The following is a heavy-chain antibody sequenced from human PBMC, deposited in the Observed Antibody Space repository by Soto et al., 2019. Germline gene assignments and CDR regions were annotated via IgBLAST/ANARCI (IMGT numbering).Heavy chain of an antibody. V-gene: IGHV3-30*18. CDR3: AKDGNAFCGGDCFPPVWYFDL. CDR2: ISYAGSNK. J-gene: IGHJ2*01. D-gene: IGHD2-21*02. Sequence: QVQLVESGGGVVQPGRSLRLSCAASGFTFSSYGMHWVRQAPGKGLEWVAVISYAGSNKYYADSAKGRFTISRNNSKNSLYLQMNSLRAEDTAMYYCAKDGNAFCGGDCFPPVWYFDLWGRGTLVSVSS. CDR1: GFTFSSYG.